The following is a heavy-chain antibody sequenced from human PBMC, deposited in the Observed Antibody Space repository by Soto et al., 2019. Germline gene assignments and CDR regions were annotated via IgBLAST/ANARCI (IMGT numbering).Heavy chain of an antibody. CDR2: ISGSNGNT. CDR3: ARAEATVTSHFDN. Sequence: QVQMVQSGPEVKNPGASVKVSCQTSGYSFTTFGISWVRQAPGQGLEFMGWISGSNGNTNYAQQFQGRVTMTTDTSTRTAYMERKSIRSDDTAVYYCARAEATVTSHFDNWGQGTLVTVSS. CDR1: GYSFTTFG. V-gene: IGHV1-18*01. D-gene: IGHD4-17*01. J-gene: IGHJ4*02.